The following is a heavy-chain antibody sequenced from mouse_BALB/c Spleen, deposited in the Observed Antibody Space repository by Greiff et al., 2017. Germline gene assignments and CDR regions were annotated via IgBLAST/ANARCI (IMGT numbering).Heavy chain of an antibody. CDR2: ISSGGSYT. CDR3: ARPMITTGTWFAY. Sequence: EVMLVESGGGLVQPGGSRKLSCAASGFTFSSFGMHWVRQAPEKGLEWVAYISSGGSYTYYPDSVKGRFTISRDNAKNTLYLQMSSLRSEDTAMYYCARPMITTGTWFAYWGQGTLVTVSA. J-gene: IGHJ3*01. CDR1: GFTFSSFG. D-gene: IGHD2-4*01. V-gene: IGHV5-17*02.